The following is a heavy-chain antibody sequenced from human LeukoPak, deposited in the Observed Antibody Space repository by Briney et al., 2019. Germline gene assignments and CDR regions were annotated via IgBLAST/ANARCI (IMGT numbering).Heavy chain of an antibody. CDR2: INPNSGGT. V-gene: IGHV1-2*02. CDR1: GYTFTGYY. CDR3: ARDPVGATANDAFDI. D-gene: IGHD1-26*01. Sequence: DSVKVSCKASGYTFTGYYIHWVRQAPGQGLEGMGWINPNSGGTNYAQKFQRRVTINRDTYISTAYMELSRLRSDDTAVYYCARDPVGATANDAFDIWGQGTMVTVSS. J-gene: IGHJ3*02.